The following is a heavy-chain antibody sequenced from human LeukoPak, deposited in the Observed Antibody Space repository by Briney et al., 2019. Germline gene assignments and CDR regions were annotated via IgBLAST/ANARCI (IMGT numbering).Heavy chain of an antibody. J-gene: IGHJ4*02. D-gene: IGHD3-10*01. V-gene: IGHV3-30*03. CDR1: GFTFSSYG. CDR3: ARDYYGSGSYPDY. CDR2: ISYDGSNK. Sequence: SGGSLRLSCAASGFTFSSYGMHWVRQAPAKGLEGVAVISYDGSNKYYADSVKGRFTISRDNSKNTLYLQMNSLRAEDTAVYYCARDYYGSGSYPDYWGQGTLVTVSS.